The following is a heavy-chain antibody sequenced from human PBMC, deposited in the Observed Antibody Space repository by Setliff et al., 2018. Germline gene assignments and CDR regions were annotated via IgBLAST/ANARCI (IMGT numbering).Heavy chain of an antibody. CDR1: SGSFSSYS. D-gene: IGHD3-3*01. Sequence: KTSETLSLTCTVSSGSFSSYSWTWIRQPAGKGLEWIGRIHNSGSTNYNSYLKSRVIISIDNSKTQLTLKLSSVTAADTAVYYCRFWSGYYKNDYWGQGTLVTVSS. CDR3: RFWSGYYKNDY. J-gene: IGHJ4*02. CDR2: IHNSGST. V-gene: IGHV4-4*07.